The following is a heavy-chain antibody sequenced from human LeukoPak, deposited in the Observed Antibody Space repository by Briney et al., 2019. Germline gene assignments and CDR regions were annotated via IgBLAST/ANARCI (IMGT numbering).Heavy chain of an antibody. D-gene: IGHD3-10*01. V-gene: IGHV3-23*01. J-gene: IGHJ4*01. CDR3: ARLSAMLRGPEPIYYFDY. Sequence: PGGSLRLSCAASGFTFSSYAMSWVRQAPGKGLEWVSDINGSGGSTYYADSVKGRFTISRDNSKNSLYLQMNSLRAEDTAMYYCARLSAMLRGPEPIYYFDYWGQGTLVTVSS. CDR1: GFTFSSYA. CDR2: INGSGGST.